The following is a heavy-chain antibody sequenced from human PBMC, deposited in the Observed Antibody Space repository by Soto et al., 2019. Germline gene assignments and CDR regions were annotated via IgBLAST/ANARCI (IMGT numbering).Heavy chain of an antibody. J-gene: IGHJ6*02. CDR1: GFTFSGSA. D-gene: IGHD5-12*01. CDR2: IRSKANSYAT. CDR3: TTPGGYSGYDYLSYYYYGMDV. V-gene: IGHV3-73*02. Sequence: EVQLVESGGGLVQPGGSLKLSCAASGFTFSGSAMHWVRQASGKGLEWVGRIRSKANSYATAYAASAKGRFTISRDDSKSTAYLQMDSLETEDAAVYYCTTPGGYSGYDYLSYYYYGMDVWGQGTTVTFSS.